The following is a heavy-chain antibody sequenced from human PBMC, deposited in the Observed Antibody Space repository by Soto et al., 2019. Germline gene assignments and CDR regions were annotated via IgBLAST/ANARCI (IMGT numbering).Heavy chain of an antibody. V-gene: IGHV1-2*02. CDR3: AREDVVMDIVVVPAATGWFDP. CDR1: GYTFTGYY. Sequence: ASVKVSCKASGYTFTGYYMHWVRQAPGQGLEWMGWINPNSGGTNYAQKFQGRVTMTRGTSISTAYMELSRLRSDDTAVYYCAREDVVMDIVVVPAATGWFDPWGQGTLVTVSS. D-gene: IGHD2-2*03. J-gene: IGHJ5*02. CDR2: INPNSGGT.